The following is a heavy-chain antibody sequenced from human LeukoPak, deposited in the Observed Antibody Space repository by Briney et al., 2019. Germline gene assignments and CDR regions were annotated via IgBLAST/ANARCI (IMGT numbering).Heavy chain of an antibody. CDR2: INPKSGGT. CDR3: TRDLKWELEFDY. D-gene: IGHD1-26*01. J-gene: IGHJ4*02. Sequence: ASVKVSCKASGYTFTGYYMHWVRQAPGQGLEWMGWINPKSGGTNYAQKFQGRVTMTRDTSISTAYMELSRLRSDDTAVYYCTRDLKWELEFDYWGQGTLVTVS. V-gene: IGHV1-2*02. CDR1: GYTFTGYY.